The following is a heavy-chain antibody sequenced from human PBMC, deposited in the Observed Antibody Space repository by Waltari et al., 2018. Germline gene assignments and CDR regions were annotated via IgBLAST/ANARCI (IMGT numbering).Heavy chain of an antibody. Sequence: QVQLVESGGGVVQPGRSLRPSCAASGFPFNNSGMHWVRQAPGKGLEWVAVISNDENYKYYADSVKGRFTISRDNSKNTLYLQMNSLRAEDTAVYYCAKGRPYDILTGLDYWGQGTLVTVSS. CDR3: AKGRPYDILTGLDY. V-gene: IGHV3-30*18. D-gene: IGHD3-9*01. J-gene: IGHJ4*02. CDR1: GFPFNNSG. CDR2: ISNDENYK.